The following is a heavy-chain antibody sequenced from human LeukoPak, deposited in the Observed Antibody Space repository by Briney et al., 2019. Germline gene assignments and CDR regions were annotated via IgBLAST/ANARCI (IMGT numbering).Heavy chain of an antibody. D-gene: IGHD3-3*01. CDR2: IYYSGST. V-gene: IGHV4-30-4*08. J-gene: IGHJ4*02. CDR3: AKVGLEWLFDHYYFDY. Sequence: WVRQPPGKGLEWIGYIYYSGSTYYNPSLKSRVTISVDTSKSQFSLKLSSVTAADTAVYYCAKVGLEWLFDHYYFDYWGQGTLVTVSS.